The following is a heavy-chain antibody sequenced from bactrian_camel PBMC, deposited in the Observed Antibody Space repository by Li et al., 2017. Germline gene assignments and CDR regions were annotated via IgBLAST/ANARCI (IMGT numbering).Heavy chain of an antibody. J-gene: IGHJ4*01. D-gene: IGHD3*01. CDR2: LFVGGGAP. V-gene: IGHV3S63*01. CDR3: AVYDAYGGRCSFREDFYDY. Sequence: QVQLVESGGGSVQAGGSLRPSCVSSKPAQYLYSMGWFRQIPGKEREGVAALFVGGGAPYYADSAKGRFTISQDKASKMVVLQMNSLKPEDTAMYHCAVYDAYGGRCSFREDFYDYWGPGTQVTVS. CDR1: KPAQYLYS.